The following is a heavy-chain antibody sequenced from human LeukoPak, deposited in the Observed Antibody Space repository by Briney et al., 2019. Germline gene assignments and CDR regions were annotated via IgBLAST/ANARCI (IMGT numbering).Heavy chain of an antibody. CDR2: INPNSGGT. V-gene: IGHV1-2*02. J-gene: IGHJ4*02. CDR3: ARELWFGEFNFDY. Sequence: GASVKVSCKASGYTFTGYYMHWVRQAPGQGLEWMGWINPNSGGTNYAQKFQGRVTMTRDTSISTAYMELSRLRSDDTAVYYCARELWFGEFNFDYWGQGTLVTVSS. D-gene: IGHD3-10*01. CDR1: GYTFTGYY.